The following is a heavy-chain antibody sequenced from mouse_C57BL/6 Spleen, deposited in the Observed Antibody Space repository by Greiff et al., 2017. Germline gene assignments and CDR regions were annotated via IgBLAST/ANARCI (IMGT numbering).Heavy chain of an antibody. J-gene: IGHJ2*01. D-gene: IGHD4-1*01. V-gene: IGHV1-22*01. CDR1: GYTFTDYN. CDR3: ARGVGRRYFDY. Sequence: LVEPGASVKMSCKASGYTFTDYNMHWVKQSHGKSLEWIGYINPNNGGTSYNQKFKGKATLTVNKSSSTAYMELRSLTSEDSAVYYCARGVGRRYFDYWGQGTTLTVSS. CDR2: INPNNGGT.